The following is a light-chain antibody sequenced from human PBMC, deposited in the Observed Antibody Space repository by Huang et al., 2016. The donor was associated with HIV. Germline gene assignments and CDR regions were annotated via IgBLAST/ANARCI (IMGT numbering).Light chain of an antibody. J-gene: IGKJ1*01. CDR2: LGS. V-gene: IGKV2-28*01. CDR1: QSLLHNNGYNY. CDR3: MQALQTLWT. Sequence: DIVMTQSPLSLPVTPGEPASISCRSNQSLLHNNGYNYLDWYLQKPGPSPQLLIYLGSNRASGVPDRFSGSGSGTDFTLKISRVEAEDVGVYYCMQALQTLWTFGQGTKVDIK.